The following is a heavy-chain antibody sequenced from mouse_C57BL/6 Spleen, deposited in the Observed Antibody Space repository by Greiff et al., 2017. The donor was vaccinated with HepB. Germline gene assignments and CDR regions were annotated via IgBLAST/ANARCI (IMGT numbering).Heavy chain of an antibody. Sequence: EVHLVESGGGLVKPGGSLKLSCAASGFTFSSYAMSWVRQTPEKRLEWVATISDGGSYTYYPDNVKGRFTISRDNAKNNLYLQMSHLKSEDTAMYYCARDYGPRPAWFAYWGQGTLVTVSA. CDR1: GFTFSSYA. D-gene: IGHD1-1*02. CDR2: ISDGGSYT. CDR3: ARDYGPRPAWFAY. V-gene: IGHV5-4*01. J-gene: IGHJ3*01.